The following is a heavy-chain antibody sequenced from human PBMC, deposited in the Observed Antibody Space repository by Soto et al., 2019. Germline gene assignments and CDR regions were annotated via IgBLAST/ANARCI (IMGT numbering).Heavy chain of an antibody. Sequence: GESLKISCKGSGYSFTSYWIGWVRQMPGKGLEWMGVIYPGDSDTRYSPSFQGQVTISADKSISSAYLQWSSLKASDTAMYYCVRETPAYNSPHYYYYGMDVWGQGTTVTVSS. V-gene: IGHV5-51*01. CDR1: GYSFTSYW. D-gene: IGHD1-1*01. J-gene: IGHJ6*02. CDR2: IYPGDSDT. CDR3: VRETPAYNSPHYYYYGMDV.